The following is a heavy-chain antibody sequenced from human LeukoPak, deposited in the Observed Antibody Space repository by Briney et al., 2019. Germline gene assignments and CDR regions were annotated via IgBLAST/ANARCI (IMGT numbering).Heavy chain of an antibody. V-gene: IGHV3-21*01. J-gene: IGHJ4*02. D-gene: IGHD4-23*01. CDR1: GFTFSSYS. Sequence: GGSLRLSCAASGFTFSSYSMNWVRQAPGKGLEWVSSISSSSSYIYYADSVKGRFTISRDNAKNSLYLQMNSLRAEDTAVYYCARDHRLTTVATGNYFDDWGQGTLVTVSS. CDR3: ARDHRLTTVATGNYFDD. CDR2: ISSSSSYI.